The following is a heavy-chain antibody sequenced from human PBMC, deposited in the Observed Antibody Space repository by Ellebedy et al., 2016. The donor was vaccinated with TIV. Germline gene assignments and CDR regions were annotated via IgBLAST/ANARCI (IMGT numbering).Heavy chain of an antibody. CDR2: ISGSGGST. CDR1: GFTFSSYA. Sequence: GESLKISCAASGFTFSSYAMSWVRQAPGKGLEWVSAISGSGGSTYYADSVKGRFTISRDNSKNTLYLQMNSLRAEDTAVYYCAKVSVGELRVYYYYYYGMDVWGQGTTVTVPS. J-gene: IGHJ6*02. D-gene: IGHD3-16*01. CDR3: AKVSVGELRVYYYYYYGMDV. V-gene: IGHV3-23*01.